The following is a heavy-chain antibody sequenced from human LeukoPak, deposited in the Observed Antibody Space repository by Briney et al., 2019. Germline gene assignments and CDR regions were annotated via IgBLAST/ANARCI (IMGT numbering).Heavy chain of an antibody. CDR2: ISYDGSNK. D-gene: IGHD2-21*01. CDR1: GFTFSSYA. J-gene: IGHJ6*02. V-gene: IGHV3-30-3*01. CDR3: ARGWHNYYYGMDV. Sequence: GGSLRLSCAASGFTFSSYAMHWVRQAPGKGLEWVAVISYDGSNKYYADSVKGRFTISRDNSKNTLHLQMNSLRAEDTAVYYCARGWHNYYYGMDVWGQGTTVTVSS.